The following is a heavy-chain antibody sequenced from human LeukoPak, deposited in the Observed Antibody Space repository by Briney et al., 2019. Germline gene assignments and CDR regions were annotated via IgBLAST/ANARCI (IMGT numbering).Heavy chain of an antibody. CDR1: GGTFSSYA. D-gene: IGHD3-22*01. J-gene: IGHJ5*02. CDR2: IIPIFGTA. CDR3: ARTPYDSSGYYYYRWFDP. Sequence: SVNVSCKASGGTFSSYAISWVRQAPGQGLEWMGGIIPIFGTANYAQKFQGRVTITADESTSTAYMELSSLRSEDTAVYYCARTPYDSSGYYYYRWFDPWGQGTLVTVSS. V-gene: IGHV1-69*13.